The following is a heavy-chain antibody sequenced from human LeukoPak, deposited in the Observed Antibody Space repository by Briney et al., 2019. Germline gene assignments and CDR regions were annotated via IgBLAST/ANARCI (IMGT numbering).Heavy chain of an antibody. CDR1: GDSINSLDS. Sequence: PSGTLSLTCTVSGDSINSLDSWSWVRQPPGKGLEWIGEMYLSGTTHSNPSVKSRVTISIDKSKNQFFLNLSSVTAADTAVYYCARPVQPSDYYGMDVWGQGTTVTVSS. J-gene: IGHJ6*02. D-gene: IGHD5-18*01. V-gene: IGHV4-4*02. CDR3: ARPVQPSDYYGMDV. CDR2: MYLSGTT.